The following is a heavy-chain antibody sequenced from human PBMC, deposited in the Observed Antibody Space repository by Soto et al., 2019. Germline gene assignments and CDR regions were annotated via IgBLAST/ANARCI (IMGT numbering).Heavy chain of an antibody. J-gene: IGHJ6*02. V-gene: IGHV3-7*03. Sequence: GGSLRLSCAASGFTFSSYWMSWVRQAPGKGLEWVANIKQDGSEKYYVDSVKGRFTISRDNAKNSLYLQMNSLRAEDTAVYYCARDETMVRGVIGYYYYGMDVWGQGTTVTVSS. D-gene: IGHD3-10*01. CDR1: GFTFSSYW. CDR3: ARDETMVRGVIGYYYYGMDV. CDR2: IKQDGSEK.